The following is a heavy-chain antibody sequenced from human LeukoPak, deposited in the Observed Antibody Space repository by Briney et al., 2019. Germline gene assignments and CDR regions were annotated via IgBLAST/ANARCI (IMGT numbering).Heavy chain of an antibody. J-gene: IGHJ6*02. CDR1: GFTFSSYG. D-gene: IGHD1-26*01. CDR3: ARGIDKRDYYYGMDV. V-gene: IGHV3-33*01. CDR2: IWYDGSNK. Sequence: GGSLRLSCAASGFTFSSYGMHWVRQAPGKGLEWVAVIWYDGSNKYYADSVKGRFTISRDNSKNTLYLQMNGLRAEDTAVYYCARGIDKRDYYYGMDVWGQGTTVTVSS.